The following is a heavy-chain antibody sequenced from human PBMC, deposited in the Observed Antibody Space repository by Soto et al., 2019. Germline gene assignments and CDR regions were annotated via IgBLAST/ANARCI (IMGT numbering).Heavy chain of an antibody. CDR1: GFTFTTYA. CDR2: ISAGGGTT. Sequence: GGSLRLSCAASGFTFTTYAISWVRQAPGKGLEWVSAISAGGGTTYYADSVKGRFTISRDNSMNALYLQIHSLRVEDTAVYYCAHPRGYGVFDAYDIWGQGTMVTVSS. D-gene: IGHD4-17*01. J-gene: IGHJ3*02. V-gene: IGHV3-23*01. CDR3: AHPRGYGVFDAYDI.